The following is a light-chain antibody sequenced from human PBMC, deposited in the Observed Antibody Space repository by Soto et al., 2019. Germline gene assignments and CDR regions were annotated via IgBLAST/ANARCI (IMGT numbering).Light chain of an antibody. Sequence: GMSQSAATVSVSPGASATLSCRASQSVASHLAWYQQKPGQAPRLLIFGASVRATGIPARFSGSGSGTEFGLTIDSLQSEDFAIHYCHQYNDWPSITFGQGTRLEI. CDR1: QSVASH. CDR3: HQYNDWPSIT. V-gene: IGKV3-15*01. CDR2: GAS. J-gene: IGKJ5*01.